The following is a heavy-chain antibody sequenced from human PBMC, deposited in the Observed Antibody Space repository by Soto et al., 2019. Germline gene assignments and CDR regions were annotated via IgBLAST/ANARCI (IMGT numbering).Heavy chain of an antibody. V-gene: IGHV4-34*01. CDR1: GGSFSGHY. CDR2: INHSGST. CDR3: ARNPPISVPDY. J-gene: IGHJ4*02. Sequence: SETLSLTCAVYGGSFSGHYWSWIRQPPGKGLEWIGEINHSGSTNYNPSLKSRVTISVDTSKNQFSLKLSSVTAADTAVYYCARNPPISVPDYWGQGTLVTVSS.